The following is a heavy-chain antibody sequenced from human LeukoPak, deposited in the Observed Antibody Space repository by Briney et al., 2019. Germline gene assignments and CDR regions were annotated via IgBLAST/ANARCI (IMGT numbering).Heavy chain of an antibody. CDR1: GGSFSGYY. J-gene: IGHJ4*02. CDR2: VNHSGSN. Sequence: SETLALTCAVEGGSFSGYYGSWVREPGGKGLECLREVNHSGSNNYNPSLKSRVTISVDTSKNQFSLKLSSVTAADTAVYYCARTFRESYYDFWSGYSTLDYWGQGTLVTVSS. D-gene: IGHD3-3*01. V-gene: IGHV4-34*01. CDR3: ARTFRESYYDFWSGYSTLDY.